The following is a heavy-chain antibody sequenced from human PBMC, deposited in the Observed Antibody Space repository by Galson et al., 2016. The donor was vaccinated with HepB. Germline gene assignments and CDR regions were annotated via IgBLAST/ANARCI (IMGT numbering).Heavy chain of an antibody. V-gene: IGHV3-30*18. Sequence: SLRLSCAASGFNFSTYAMHWVRQAPGKGLEWVAIISYDGSNNYYAASVKGRLTISRDNSKNTLYVQMNSMRAEDTGVYYCAKDGMGKGRGDLEHWGQGALVTVSS. D-gene: IGHD1-14*01. J-gene: IGHJ1*01. CDR2: ISYDGSNN. CDR3: AKDGMGKGRGDLEH. CDR1: GFNFSTYA.